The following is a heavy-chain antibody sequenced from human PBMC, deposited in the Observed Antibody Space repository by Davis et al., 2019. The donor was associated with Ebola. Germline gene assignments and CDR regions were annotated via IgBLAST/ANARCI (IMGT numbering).Heavy chain of an antibody. CDR1: GYTFTSYG. D-gene: IGHD6-19*01. CDR2: ISAYNGNT. CDR3: AREGTDYSSGPLVYYYGMDV. Sequence: ASVKVSCKASGYTFTSYGISWVRQAPGQGLEWMGWISAYNGNTNYAQKLQGRVTMTTDTSISTAYMELSSLRSEDTAVYYCAREGTDYSSGPLVYYYGMDVWGQGTTVTVSS. V-gene: IGHV1-18*01. J-gene: IGHJ6*02.